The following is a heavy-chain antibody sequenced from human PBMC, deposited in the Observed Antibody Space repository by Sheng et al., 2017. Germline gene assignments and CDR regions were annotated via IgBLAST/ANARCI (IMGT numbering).Heavy chain of an antibody. Sequence: QVQLVQSGAEVKKPGASVKVSCKASGYTFTSYDINWVRQATGQGLEWMGWIIPIFGTANYAQKFQGRVTITADESTSTAYMELSSLRSEDTAVYYCARDKTEWLPKYYYYYGMDVWDQGP. D-gene: IGHD5-12*01. J-gene: IGHJ6*02. V-gene: IGHV1-69*01. CDR1: GYTFTSYD. CDR3: ARDKTEWLPKYYYYYGMDV. CDR2: IIPIFGTA.